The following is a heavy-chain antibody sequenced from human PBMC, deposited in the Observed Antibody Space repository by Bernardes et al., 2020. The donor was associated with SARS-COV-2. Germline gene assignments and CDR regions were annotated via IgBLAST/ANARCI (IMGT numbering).Heavy chain of an antibody. Sequence: GSLRLSCAASGLTFNIYAMIWVRQAPGKGLEWVSTISGNGVKTYYADSVKGRFTVSRDNSKNTLYLQMNNLRADDTAVYYCAKDPYSRRDSWFNPWGQGTLVTVSS. D-gene: IGHD1-26*01. J-gene: IGHJ5*02. CDR2: ISGNGVKT. V-gene: IGHV3-23*01. CDR1: GLTFNIYA. CDR3: AKDPYSRRDSWFNP.